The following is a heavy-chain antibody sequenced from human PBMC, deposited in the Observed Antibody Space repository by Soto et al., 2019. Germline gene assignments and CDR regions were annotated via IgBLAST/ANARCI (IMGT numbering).Heavy chain of an antibody. CDR1: GFTFDDYG. Sequence: EVQLVESAGGLIQPGGSLRLSCAASGFTFDDYGMHWVRQAPGKGREWVAGISWNSGSIGYADSVKGRFTISRDNAKNSLYLQMNSLRAEDTALYYCARDQTTLTYYFDYWGQGTLVTVSS. CDR3: ARDQTTLTYYFDY. CDR2: ISWNSGSI. V-gene: IGHV3-9*01. J-gene: IGHJ4*02.